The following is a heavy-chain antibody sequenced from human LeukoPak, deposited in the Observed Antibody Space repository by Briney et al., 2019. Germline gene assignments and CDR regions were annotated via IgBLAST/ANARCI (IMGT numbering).Heavy chain of an antibody. CDR1: GFTFSSYG. D-gene: IGHD5-12*01. CDR3: ARDQSGYDFGFDY. CDR2: IRYDGSNK. J-gene: IGHJ4*02. Sequence: GGSLRLSCAASGFTFSSYGMHWVRQAPGKGLEWVAVIRYDGSNKYYADSVKGRFTISRDNSENTLYLQMNSLRAEDTAVYYCARDQSGYDFGFDYWGQGTLVTVSS. V-gene: IGHV3-33*01.